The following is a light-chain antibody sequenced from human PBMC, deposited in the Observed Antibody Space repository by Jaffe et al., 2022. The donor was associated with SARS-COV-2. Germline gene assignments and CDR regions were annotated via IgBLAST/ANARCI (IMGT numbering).Light chain of an antibody. J-gene: IGLJ3*02. CDR1: SGHRDYA. CDR3: QTWDFEYHFV. CDR2: VGSDGSH. Sequence: QLVLTQSPSASASLGASVKLTCTLSSGHRDYAIAWHQQQPEKGPRYLMKVGSDGSHTKGDGIPDRFSGSSSGTERYLTISSLQSEDEADYYCQTWDFEYHFVFGGGTRLTV. V-gene: IGLV4-69*01.